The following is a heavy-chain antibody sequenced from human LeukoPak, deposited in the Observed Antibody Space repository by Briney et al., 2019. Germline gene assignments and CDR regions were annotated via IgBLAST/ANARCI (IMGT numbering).Heavy chain of an antibody. CDR1: GGSISSYY. CDR2: IYYSGSA. V-gene: IGHV4-59*08. Sequence: PSETLSLTCAVSGGSISSYYWSWIWQPPGKGLEWSGYIYYSGSANYNPSLKSRVTLSVDTSKNQFSLQLRSVTAADTAVYYCARLIYSSGYPLDYHFAYWGQGTLVTVSS. D-gene: IGHD3-22*01. CDR3: ARLIYSSGYPLDYHFAY. J-gene: IGHJ4*02.